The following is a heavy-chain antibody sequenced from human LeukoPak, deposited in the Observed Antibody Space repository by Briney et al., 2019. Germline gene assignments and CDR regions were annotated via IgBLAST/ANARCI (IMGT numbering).Heavy chain of an antibody. V-gene: IGHV1-18*01. D-gene: IGHD3-22*01. CDR3: ARAWMDYYDRSGYFSWFDP. J-gene: IGHJ5*02. CDR2: ISAYNGNT. CDR1: GYTFTSYG. Sequence: GASVKVSCKASGYTFTSYGISWVRQAPGQGLEWMGWISAYNGNTNYAQKLQGRVTMTTDTSTSTAYMELRSLRSDDTAVYYCARAWMDYYDRSGYFSWFDPWGQGTLVTVSS.